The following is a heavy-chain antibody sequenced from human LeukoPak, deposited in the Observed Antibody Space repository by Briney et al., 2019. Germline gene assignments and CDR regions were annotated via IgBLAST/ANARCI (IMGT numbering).Heavy chain of an antibody. J-gene: IGHJ4*02. D-gene: IGHD3-10*01. V-gene: IGHV5-51*01. CDR3: ARRVGGSGSYYLGN. Sequence: GESLRISCKGSGYSFTDYWIGWVRQRPGKGLEWMGVIYPGDSDTTYSPSFQGQVTISADKSISTAYLQWSSLKASDTAMYYCARRVGGSGSYYLGNWGQGTLVTVSS. CDR2: IYPGDSDT. CDR1: GYSFTDYW.